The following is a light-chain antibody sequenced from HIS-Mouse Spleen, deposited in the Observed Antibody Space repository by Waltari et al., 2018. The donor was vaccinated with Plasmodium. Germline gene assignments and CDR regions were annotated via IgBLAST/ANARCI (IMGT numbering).Light chain of an antibody. CDR2: KAS. CDR1: QSISSW. V-gene: IGKV1-5*03. Sequence: DIQMTQSPSTLSAAAGDRVHITCRASQSISSWLAVYQQKPGKAPKLLIYKASSLESGVPSRFSGSGSGTEFTLTISSLQPDDFATYYCQQYNSYSWTFGQGTKVEIK. CDR3: QQYNSYSWT. J-gene: IGKJ1*01.